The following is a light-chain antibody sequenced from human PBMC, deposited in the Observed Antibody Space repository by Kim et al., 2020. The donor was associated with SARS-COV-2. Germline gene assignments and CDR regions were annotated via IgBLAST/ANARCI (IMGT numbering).Light chain of an antibody. CDR3: VLYVGRGISV. V-gene: IGLV8-61*01. CDR2: TTN. CDR1: SGSVSSDHN. Sequence: GGTFTPACGLGSGSVSSDHNPSRYQQTPGQPPRALIYTTNTRSSGVPDRFSGSILGNKAALTITGAQADDDSDYYCVLYVGRGISVFGGGTQLTVL. J-gene: IGLJ3*02.